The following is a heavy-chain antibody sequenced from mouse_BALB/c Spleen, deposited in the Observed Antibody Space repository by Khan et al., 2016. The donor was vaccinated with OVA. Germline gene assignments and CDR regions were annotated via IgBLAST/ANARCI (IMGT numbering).Heavy chain of an antibody. J-gene: IGHJ4*01. V-gene: IGHV3-2*02. CDR2: ISYGGRT. Sequence: EVQLVETGPGLVKPSQSLSLTCTVTGYSITSDYAWDWIRQFPENKLEWMGYISYGGRTSYNPSLKSRISITRDTSKNQFFLQLNSVTTEDTATYYCARKNYYGYAMDYWGQGTSVTVSS. CDR1: GYSITSDYA. CDR3: ARKNYYGYAMDY. D-gene: IGHD1-1*01.